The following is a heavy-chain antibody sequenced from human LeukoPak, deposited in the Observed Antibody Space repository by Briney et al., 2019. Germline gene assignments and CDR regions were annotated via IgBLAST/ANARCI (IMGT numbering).Heavy chain of an antibody. D-gene: IGHD2-15*01. CDR3: ARPTSYCSGGSCYHYDAFDI. J-gene: IGHJ3*02. CDR2: INSDGSST. Sequence: GGSLRLSCAASGFTFSSYWMHWVRQAPGKGLVWVSRINSDGSSTSYADSAKGRFTISRDNAKNTLYLQMNSLRAEDTAVYYCARPTSYCSGGSCYHYDAFDIWGQGTMVTVSS. CDR1: GFTFSSYW. V-gene: IGHV3-74*01.